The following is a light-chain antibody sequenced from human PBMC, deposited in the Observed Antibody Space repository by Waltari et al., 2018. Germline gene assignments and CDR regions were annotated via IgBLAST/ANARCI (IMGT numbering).Light chain of an antibody. Sequence: EIVLTQSPGTLSLSQGERATLSCRASQSVSSSYLAWYQQKPGQAPRLLIYRASSRATGIPDRFSGSGSGTDFTLTISRLEPEDFAVYYCQQYGSSPPWTFGQGTKVEIK. CDR3: QQYGSSPPWT. CDR2: RAS. J-gene: IGKJ1*01. V-gene: IGKV3-20*01. CDR1: QSVSSSY.